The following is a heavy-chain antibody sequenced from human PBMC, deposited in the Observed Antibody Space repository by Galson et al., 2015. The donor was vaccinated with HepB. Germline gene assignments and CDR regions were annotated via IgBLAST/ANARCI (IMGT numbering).Heavy chain of an antibody. V-gene: IGHV3-21*01. CDR1: GFTFRSFT. J-gene: IGHJ4*02. CDR3: ARGRYNDCAHAYVDN. CDR2: INSISSYI. Sequence: SLRLSCAASGFTFRSFTMNWVRQAPGKGLEWVSSINSISSYIYYADSVKGRFTISRNNAKNSLYLQMNSLRADDTALYYCARGRYNDCAHAYVDNWGRGTLVTVSS. D-gene: IGHD1-1*01.